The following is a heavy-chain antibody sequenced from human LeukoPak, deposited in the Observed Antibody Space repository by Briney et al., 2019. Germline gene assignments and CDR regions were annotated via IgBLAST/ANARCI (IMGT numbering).Heavy chain of an antibody. J-gene: IGHJ4*02. CDR2: ISTSSNI. CDR3: ARDRSYVGFDY. CDR1: GFTFTDYT. D-gene: IGHD4-23*01. V-gene: IGHV3-69-1*01. Sequence: GGSLRLSCAASGFTFTDYTINSVRQAPGTGLEWVSSISTSSNIYYADSVKGRFTVSRDNAKNSVYLQTNSLRAEDTAVYYCARDRSYVGFDYWGQGTLVTVSS.